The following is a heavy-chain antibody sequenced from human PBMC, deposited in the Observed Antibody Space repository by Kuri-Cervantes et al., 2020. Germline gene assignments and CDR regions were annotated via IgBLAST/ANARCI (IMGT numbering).Heavy chain of an antibody. V-gene: IGHV3-74*01. CDR1: GFTFSGYW. CDR3: ARAHYYDSSGYLFQH. Sequence: GESLKISCAASGFTFSGYWMHWVRQAPGKGLVWVSRINSDGSSTSYADSVKGRFTISRDNAKNTLYLQMNSLRAEDTAVYYCARAHYYDSSGYLFQHWGQGTLVTVSS. J-gene: IGHJ1*01. D-gene: IGHD3-22*01. CDR2: INSDGSST.